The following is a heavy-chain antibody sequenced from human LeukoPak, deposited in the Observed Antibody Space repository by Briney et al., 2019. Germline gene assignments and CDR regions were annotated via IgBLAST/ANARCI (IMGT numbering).Heavy chain of an antibody. Sequence: GGSLRLSCAASGFTFSSYAMSWVRQAPGKELEWVSAISGSGGSTYYADSVKGRFTISRDNSKNTLYLQMNSLRAEDTAVYYCAKRETIYSSGWYSNYFDYWGQGTLVTVSS. V-gene: IGHV3-23*01. CDR1: GFTFSSYA. J-gene: IGHJ4*02. CDR2: ISGSGGST. D-gene: IGHD6-19*01. CDR3: AKRETIYSSGWYSNYFDY.